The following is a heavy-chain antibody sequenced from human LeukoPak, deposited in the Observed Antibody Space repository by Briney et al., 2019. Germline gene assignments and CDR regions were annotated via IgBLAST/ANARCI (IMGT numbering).Heavy chain of an antibody. Sequence: PGGSLRLSCAASGFTFNSAWMNWVRQAPGMGLEWVGRIKTNTDGGTTDYAAPMKGRFAISRDDSENTLYLQMNSLKTEDTAVYYCTRTLKGGYFDYWGQGTLVTVSP. CDR3: TRTLKGGYFDY. CDR1: GFTFNSAW. V-gene: IGHV3-15*07. D-gene: IGHD2-8*01. CDR2: IKTNTDGGTT. J-gene: IGHJ4*02.